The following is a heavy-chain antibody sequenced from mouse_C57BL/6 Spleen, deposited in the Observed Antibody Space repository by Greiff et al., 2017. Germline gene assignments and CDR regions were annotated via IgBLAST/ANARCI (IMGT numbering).Heavy chain of an antibody. CDR1: GYTFTSYW. D-gene: IGHD1-1*01. Sequence: QVQLQQPGPELVKPGASVKLSCKASGYTFTSYWMQWVKQRPGQGLEWIGEIDPTDSNTNYNQKFKGKATLTVDTSSSTAYMQLISLTSEDSAVYYCARSCSGTLRWFAYWGQGTLVTVSA. V-gene: IGHV1-50*01. J-gene: IGHJ3*01. CDR3: ARSCSGTLRWFAY. CDR2: IDPTDSNT.